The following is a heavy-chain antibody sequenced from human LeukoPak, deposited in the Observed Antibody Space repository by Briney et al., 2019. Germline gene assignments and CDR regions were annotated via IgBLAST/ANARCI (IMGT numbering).Heavy chain of an antibody. CDR2: ISGSGGST. D-gene: IGHD6-13*01. V-gene: IGHV3-23*01. CDR1: GFSFSSYA. J-gene: IGHJ4*02. CDR3: AKAPMEDSWYIHFDY. Sequence: GGSLRLSCAASGFSFSSYAMSWVRQAPGKGLEWVSGISGSGGSTYYADSVKGRFTISRDNSKNTLYLQINSLRAEDTAIYYCAKAPMEDSWYIHFDYWGQGTLVTVSS.